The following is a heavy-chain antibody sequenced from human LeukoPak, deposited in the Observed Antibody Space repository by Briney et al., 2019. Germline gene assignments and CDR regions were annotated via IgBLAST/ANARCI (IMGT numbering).Heavy chain of an antibody. CDR1: GLTFRSYG. CDR3: AKDPYSSPYYGPGY. J-gene: IGHJ4*02. CDR2: IRYDGNNK. Sequence: GGSLRLSCAASGLTFRSYGMHWVRQAPGKGLEWVAFIRYDGNNKYYADSVKGRFTIFRDNSRNTLYLQMNSLRADDTAVYYCAKDPYSSPYYGPGYLGQGTLVTVSS. D-gene: IGHD6-19*01. V-gene: IGHV3-30*02.